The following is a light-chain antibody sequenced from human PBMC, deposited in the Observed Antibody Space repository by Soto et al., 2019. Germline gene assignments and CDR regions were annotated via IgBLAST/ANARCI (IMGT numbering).Light chain of an antibody. CDR2: GAS. J-gene: IGKJ1*01. V-gene: IGKV3-20*01. CDR3: QQYGSSPWT. Sequence: ETVLTQSPGTLSLSPGERATLSCRASQTIRSNYLAWYRQTPGQAPRLLIYGASNRATGIAGRFSGSGSGTDFTPIISRLEPEDFALYYWQQYGSSPWTFGQGTKVEIK. CDR1: QTIRSNY.